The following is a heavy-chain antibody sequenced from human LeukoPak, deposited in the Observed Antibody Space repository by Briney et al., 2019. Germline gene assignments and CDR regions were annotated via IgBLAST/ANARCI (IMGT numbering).Heavy chain of an antibody. Sequence: GESLKISCKGSGYSFTSYWIGWARQMPGKGLEWMGIIYPGDSDTIYSPSFQGQVTISADKSISTAYLQWSSPQASDTAMYYCARRHCSGDSCYSGAFDIWGQGTMVTVSS. CDR3: ARRHCSGDSCYSGAFDI. V-gene: IGHV5-51*01. CDR1: GYSFTSYW. J-gene: IGHJ3*02. D-gene: IGHD2-15*01. CDR2: IYPGDSDT.